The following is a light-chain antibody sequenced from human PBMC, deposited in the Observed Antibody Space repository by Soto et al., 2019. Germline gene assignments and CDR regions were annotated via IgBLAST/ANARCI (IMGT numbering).Light chain of an antibody. J-gene: IGKJ5*01. V-gene: IGKV3-11*01. CDR1: QSVSRY. Sequence: EIVLTQSPATLSLSPGERATLSCRASQSVSRYLGWYQQKPGQAPRLLIYGASTRATGIPARFSGSGSGTDFTLTISSLQPEDVATYYCQKYNSAPITFGQGTRLE. CDR2: GAS. CDR3: QKYNSAPIT.